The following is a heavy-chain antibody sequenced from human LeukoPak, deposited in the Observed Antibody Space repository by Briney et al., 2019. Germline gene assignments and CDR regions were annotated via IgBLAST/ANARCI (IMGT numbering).Heavy chain of an antibody. J-gene: IGHJ4*02. V-gene: IGHV4-59*01. D-gene: IGHD2-2*01. CDR2: IYYSGST. Sequence: SETLSLTCTVSGGSISSYYWSWIRQPPGKGLEWIGYIYYSGSTNYNPSLKSRVTISVDTSKNQFSLKLSSVTAADTAVYYCARPTCSSTSCYPHYWGQGTLVTVSS. CDR1: GGSISSYY. CDR3: ARPTCSSTSCYPHY.